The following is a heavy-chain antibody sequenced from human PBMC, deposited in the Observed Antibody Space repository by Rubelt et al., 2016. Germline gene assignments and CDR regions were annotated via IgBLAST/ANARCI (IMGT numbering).Heavy chain of an antibody. CDR1: GGSFSGYY. CDR2: INHSGST. D-gene: IGHD5-18*01. Sequence: QVQLQQWGAGLLKPSETLSLTCAVYGGSFSGYYWSWIRQPPGKGLEWIGEINHSGSTNYNPSLKSRVTISVDTSMNQFSLKLSAVTAADTAVYYCASGGAMADAFDIWGQGTMVTVSS. CDR3: ASGGAMADAFDI. V-gene: IGHV4-34*01. J-gene: IGHJ3*02.